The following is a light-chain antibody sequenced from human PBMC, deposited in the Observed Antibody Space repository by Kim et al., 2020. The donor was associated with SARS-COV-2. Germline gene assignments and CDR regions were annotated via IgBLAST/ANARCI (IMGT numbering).Light chain of an antibody. CDR1: QSISSY. J-gene: IGKJ2*02. CDR3: QQSYSTPGT. CDR2: AAS. Sequence: SASVGDRVTITCRASQSISSYLNWYQQKPGKAPKLLIYAASSLQSGVPSRFSGSGSGTDFTLTISSLQPEDFATHYCQQSYSTPGTFGQGTKLEI. V-gene: IGKV1-39*01.